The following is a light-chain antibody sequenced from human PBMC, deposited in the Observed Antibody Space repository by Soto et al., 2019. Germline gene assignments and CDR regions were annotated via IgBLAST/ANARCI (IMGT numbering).Light chain of an antibody. Sequence: EIVMTQSPATLSVSPGASATLSCRASQSVSSNLAWYQQKPGQAPRLLIYGASTRATGIPARFSGSGSGTEFTLTISSLQSEDFAVYYCQQYKNWPRTFGQGTKVDIK. CDR3: QQYKNWPRT. V-gene: IGKV3-15*01. J-gene: IGKJ1*01. CDR1: QSVSSN. CDR2: GAS.